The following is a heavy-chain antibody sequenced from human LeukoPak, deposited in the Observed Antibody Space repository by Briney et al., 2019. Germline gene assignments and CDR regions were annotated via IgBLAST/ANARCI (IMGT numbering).Heavy chain of an antibody. CDR1: GGSISSGDYF. V-gene: IGHV4-30-4*01. CDR3: ARDLWGLDS. D-gene: IGHD7-27*01. J-gene: IGHJ4*02. CDR2: IYYNGNT. Sequence: SSETLSLTCTVSGGSISSGDYFWSWIRQPPGKGLEWIGNIYYNGNTYYNPSLESRGTISVDTFKNQFSLKLNSVTAADTAVYYCARDLWGLDSWGQETLVTVSS.